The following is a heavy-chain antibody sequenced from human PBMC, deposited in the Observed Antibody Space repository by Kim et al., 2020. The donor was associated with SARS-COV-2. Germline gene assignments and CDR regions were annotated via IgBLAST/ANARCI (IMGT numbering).Heavy chain of an antibody. Sequence: TNYHPSLKRRVTISVNTSKNQFSLKLSSVTAADTAVYYCARHLPLDHFDYWGQGTLVTVSS. V-gene: IGHV4-39*01. J-gene: IGHJ4*02. CDR3: ARHLPLDHFDY. CDR2: T.